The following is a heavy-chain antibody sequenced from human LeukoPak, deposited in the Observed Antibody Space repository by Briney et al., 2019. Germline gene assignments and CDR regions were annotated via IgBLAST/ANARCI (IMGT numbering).Heavy chain of an antibody. CDR2: INPNSGGT. V-gene: IGHV1-2*02. CDR1: GYTFTGYY. J-gene: IGHJ4*02. D-gene: IGHD2-2*01. Sequence: GASVKVSCKASGYTFTGYYMHWVRQAPGQGLEWMGWINPNSGGTNYAQKFQGRVTMTRDTSISTAYMELSRLRSDDTAVYYCAREFEDCSSTSCYYWPLAIDYWGQGILVTVSS. CDR3: AREFEDCSSTSCYYWPLAIDY.